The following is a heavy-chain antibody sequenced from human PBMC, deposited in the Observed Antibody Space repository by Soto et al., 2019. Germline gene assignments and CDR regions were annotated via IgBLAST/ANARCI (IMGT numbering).Heavy chain of an antibody. V-gene: IGHV4-59*01. Sequence: ETLSLTCTVSRGSIINYFWSWIRQPPGKGLEWIGYFYSSGTTKYNPSLKSRVTMSVDTSKNQFFLNLISVTAADTAVYYCARDLSWGEGSFDLWGRGTLVTVSS. D-gene: IGHD3-16*01. CDR3: ARDLSWGEGSFDL. CDR1: RGSIINYF. CDR2: FYSSGTT. J-gene: IGHJ2*01.